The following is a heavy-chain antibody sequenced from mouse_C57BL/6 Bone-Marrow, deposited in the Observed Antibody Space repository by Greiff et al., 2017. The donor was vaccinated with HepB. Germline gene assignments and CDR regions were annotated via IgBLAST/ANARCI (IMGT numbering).Heavy chain of an antibody. CDR1: GFTFSDYY. V-gene: IGHV5-12*01. CDR3: ARQGIYYGYPYAMDY. J-gene: IGHJ4*01. Sequence: DVKLVESGGGLVQPGGSLKLSCAASGFTFSDYYMYWVRQTPEKRLEWVAYISNGGGSTYYPDTVKGRFTISRDNAKNTLYLQMSRLKSEDTAMYYCARQGIYYGYPYAMDYWGQGTSVTVSS. D-gene: IGHD2-2*01. CDR2: ISNGGGST.